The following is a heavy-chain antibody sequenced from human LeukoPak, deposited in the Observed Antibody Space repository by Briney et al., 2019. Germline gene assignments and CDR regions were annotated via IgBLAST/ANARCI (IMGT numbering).Heavy chain of an antibody. V-gene: IGHV4-59*01. CDR3: ARGGIRGYSAFDNLDF. CDR1: GGSISNYY. D-gene: IGHD5-12*01. Sequence: SETLSLTCTVSGGSISNYYWTWIRQPPGKGLEWIGYVYYGGSTNYNPSLKSRVSMSVDTSKNQFSLTLTSVTVADTAFYYCARGGIRGYSAFDNLDFWGLGTHVIVSS. CDR2: VYYGGST. J-gene: IGHJ4*02.